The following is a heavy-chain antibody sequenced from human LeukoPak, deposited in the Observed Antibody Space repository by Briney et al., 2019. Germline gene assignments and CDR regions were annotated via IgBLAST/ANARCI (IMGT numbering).Heavy chain of an antibody. J-gene: IGHJ4*02. Sequence: SETLSLTCTVTGASISSYYWSWIRQPPRKGLEWIGYIYYTGSTNYNPSLKSRVTISVDTSKNQFSLKLSSVTAADAAVYYCARQQLSQLYYFDNWGQGTLVTVSS. CDR3: ARQQLSQLYYFDN. V-gene: IGHV4-59*01. CDR1: GASISSYY. CDR2: IYYTGST. D-gene: IGHD6-13*01.